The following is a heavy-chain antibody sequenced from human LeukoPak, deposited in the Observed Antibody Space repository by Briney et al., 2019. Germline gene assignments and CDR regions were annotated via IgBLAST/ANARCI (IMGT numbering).Heavy chain of an antibody. CDR1: GYTFTGYY. CDR2: INPNSGGT. V-gene: IGHV1-2*02. CDR3: ARGKATGTLSRAFDI. J-gene: IGHJ3*02. D-gene: IGHD1-1*01. Sequence: ASVKVSCKASGYTFTGYYMHWVRQAPGPGLEWMGWINPNSGGTNYAQKIQGRVTMTRDTSISTAYMELSRLRSDDTAVYYCARGKATGTLSRAFDIWGQGTMVTVSS.